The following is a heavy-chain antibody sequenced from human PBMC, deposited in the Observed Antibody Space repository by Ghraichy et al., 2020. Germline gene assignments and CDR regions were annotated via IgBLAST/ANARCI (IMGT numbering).Heavy chain of an antibody. CDR2: IFSSGVT. Sequence: TLSLTCSVSPGSISSHFWSWIRQPPGKGLEWIGYIFSSGVTNFNPSLSSRVTMSLDMSENEFSLKLASVTAADTAVYYCASSKLSSRFFFDYWGPGALVTVSS. CDR3: ASSKLSSRFFFDY. J-gene: IGHJ4*02. CDR1: PGSISSHF. D-gene: IGHD3-16*01. V-gene: IGHV4-59*11.